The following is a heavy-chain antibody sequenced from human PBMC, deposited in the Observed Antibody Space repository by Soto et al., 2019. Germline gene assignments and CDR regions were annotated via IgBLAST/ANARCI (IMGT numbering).Heavy chain of an antibody. CDR3: ARHGCMLYGVVGCYYYYYMDD. D-gene: IGHD2-8*01. Sequence: QVQLQESGPGLVKPSETLSLTCTVSGGSISSYYWSWIRQPPGKGLEWIGYIYYSGSTNYNPSLKSRVTISVTTPKYQLSLKLSSMTAVDTVVYYCARHGCMLYGVVGCYYYYYMDDWGKGTTVTVSS. V-gene: IGHV4-59*08. CDR2: IYYSGST. CDR1: GGSISSYY. J-gene: IGHJ6*03.